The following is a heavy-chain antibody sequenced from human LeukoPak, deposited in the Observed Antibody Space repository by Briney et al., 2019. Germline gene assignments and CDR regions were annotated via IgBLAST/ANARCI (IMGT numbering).Heavy chain of an antibody. CDR2: INHSGST. J-gene: IGHJ6*03. Sequence: PSETLSLTCAVYGGSFSGYYWSWIRQPPGKGLEWIGEINHSGSTNYNPSLKSRVTISVDTSKNQFSLKLSSVTAADTAVYYCAREQPDSSGSKVYYYYYMDVWGKGTTVTVSS. D-gene: IGHD3-22*01. CDR1: GGSFSGYY. CDR3: AREQPDSSGSKVYYYYYMDV. V-gene: IGHV4-34*01.